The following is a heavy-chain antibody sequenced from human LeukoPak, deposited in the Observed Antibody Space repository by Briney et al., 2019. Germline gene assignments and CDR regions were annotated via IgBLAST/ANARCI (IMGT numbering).Heavy chain of an antibody. D-gene: IGHD2-15*01. CDR3: ARDPYCSGGSCYHYYYYYYMDV. Sequence: PGGSLRLSCAASGFTFSSYSMNWVRQAPGKGLEWVSSISSSSSYIYYADSVKGRFTISRDSAKNSLYLQMSSLRAEDTAVYYCARDPYCSGGSCYHYYYYYYMDVWGKGTTVTVSS. V-gene: IGHV3-21*01. CDR2: ISSSSSYI. CDR1: GFTFSSYS. J-gene: IGHJ6*03.